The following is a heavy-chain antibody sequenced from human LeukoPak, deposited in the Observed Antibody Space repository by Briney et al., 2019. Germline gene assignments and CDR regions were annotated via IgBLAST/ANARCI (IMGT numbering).Heavy chain of an antibody. CDR1: GFTFSNFG. CDR3: AKDPLP. V-gene: IGHV3-23*01. Sequence: GGSLRLSCAASGFTFSNFGMTWVRLAPGKGLEWVSGISGRGRSTYYADSVKGRFTISRDNSKNTVYLQMNSLRAEDTALYYCAKDPLPWGQGTLVTVSS. CDR2: ISGRGRST. J-gene: IGHJ5*02.